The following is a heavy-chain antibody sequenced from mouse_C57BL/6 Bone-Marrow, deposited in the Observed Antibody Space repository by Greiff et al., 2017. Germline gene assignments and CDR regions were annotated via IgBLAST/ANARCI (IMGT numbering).Heavy chain of an antibody. J-gene: IGHJ3*01. Sequence: VQLQQPGAELVMPGASVKLSCKASGYTFTSYWMHWVKQRPGQGLEWIGEIDPSDSYTNYNQKFKGKSTLTVDKSSSTAYMQLSSLTSEDSAVYYCARGLHYYGSSYRFAYGGQGTLVTVSA. CDR2: IDPSDSYT. D-gene: IGHD1-1*01. CDR1: GYTFTSYW. V-gene: IGHV1-69*01. CDR3: ARGLHYYGSSYRFAY.